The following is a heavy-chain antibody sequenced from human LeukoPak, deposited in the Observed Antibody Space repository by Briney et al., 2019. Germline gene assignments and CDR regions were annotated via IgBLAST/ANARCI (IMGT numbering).Heavy chain of an antibody. D-gene: IGHD3-10*01. J-gene: IGHJ4*02. V-gene: IGHV3-23*01. Sequence: PGGSLRLSCATSGSTFSNYAMSWVRQAAGRGLEWVSGVSGSGGSTYYADSVKGRFTTSRDNSKNTLFLQMNSLRAEDTALYYCGEDGNYYGSGSLGYGRQGTVATVTS. CDR1: GSTFSNYA. CDR3: GEDGNYYGSGSLGY. CDR2: VSGSGGST.